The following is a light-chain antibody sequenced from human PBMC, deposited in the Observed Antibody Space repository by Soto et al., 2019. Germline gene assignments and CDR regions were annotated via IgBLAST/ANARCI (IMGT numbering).Light chain of an antibody. J-gene: IGLJ2*01. V-gene: IGLV1-40*01. Sequence: QSVLTQPPSVSGVPGQRVTISCTGNSSNIGTGYDVHWYQQLLGIAPKLLIYGNSNRPSGVPDRFSASKSGTSASLAITGLQAEDEADYYCAAWDDNLRGVVFGGGTKLTVL. CDR1: SSNIGTGYD. CDR2: GNS. CDR3: AAWDDNLRGVV.